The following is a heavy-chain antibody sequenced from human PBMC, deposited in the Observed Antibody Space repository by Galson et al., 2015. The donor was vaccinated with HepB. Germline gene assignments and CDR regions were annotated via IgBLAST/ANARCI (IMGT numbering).Heavy chain of an antibody. J-gene: IGHJ4*02. Sequence: SVKVSCKASGYTFTSYAMHWVRQAPGQRLEWMGWSNAGNGNTKYSQEFQGRVTITRDTSASTAYMELSSLRSEDTAVYYCARGTVGARSHDIIDYWGQGTLVTVSS. CDR1: GYTFTSYA. V-gene: IGHV1-3*02. D-gene: IGHD1-26*01. CDR2: SNAGNGNT. CDR3: ARGTVGARSHDIIDY.